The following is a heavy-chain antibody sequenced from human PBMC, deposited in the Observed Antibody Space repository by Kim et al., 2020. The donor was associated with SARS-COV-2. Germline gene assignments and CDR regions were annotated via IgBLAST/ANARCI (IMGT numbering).Heavy chain of an antibody. V-gene: IGHV5-51*01. J-gene: IGHJ4*02. Sequence: KYSPSFQGQVTFSADIAITTAFLQWSSLKASDTAIYYCARGDQVGNYFDFWGQGTLVTVSS. D-gene: IGHD3-16*01. CDR3: ARGDQVGNYFDF.